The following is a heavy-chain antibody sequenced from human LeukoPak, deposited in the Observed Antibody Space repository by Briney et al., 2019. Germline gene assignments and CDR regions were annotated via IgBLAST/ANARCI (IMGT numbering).Heavy chain of an antibody. CDR1: GYTFTSYY. D-gene: IGHD3-9*01. Sequence: ASVKVSCKASGYTFTSYYMHWVRQAPGQGLEWMEIINPSGGSTSYAQKFQGRVTMTRDTSTSTVYMELSSLRSEDTAVYYCARDGPSRGYDILTGYPHFDYWGQGTLVTVSS. CDR3: ARDGPSRGYDILTGYPHFDY. J-gene: IGHJ4*02. V-gene: IGHV1-46*01. CDR2: INPSGGST.